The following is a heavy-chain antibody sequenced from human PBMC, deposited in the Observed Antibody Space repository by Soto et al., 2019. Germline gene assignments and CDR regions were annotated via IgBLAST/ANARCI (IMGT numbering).Heavy chain of an antibody. Sequence: LGESLTISWNGSGYSFTSYWIGWVRQMPGKGLEWMGIIYPGDSDTRYSPSFQGQVTISADKSISTAYLQWSSLKASDTAMYYCARHGYSSSWYYYYGMDVWGQGTTVTVSS. CDR3: ARHGYSSSWYYYYGMDV. CDR1: GYSFTSYW. D-gene: IGHD6-13*01. CDR2: IYPGDSDT. J-gene: IGHJ6*02. V-gene: IGHV5-51*01.